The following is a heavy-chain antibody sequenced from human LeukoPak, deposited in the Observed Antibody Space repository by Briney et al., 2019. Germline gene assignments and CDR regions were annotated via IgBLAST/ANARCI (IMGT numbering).Heavy chain of an antibody. Sequence: SETLSLTCTVSGGSISSYYWSWIRQPPGEGLEWIGYIYYSGSTNYNPSLESRVTISVDTSKNQFSLKLSSVTAADTAVYYCARDVGYYFDYWGQGTLVTVSS. CDR1: GGSISSYY. J-gene: IGHJ4*02. V-gene: IGHV4-59*01. CDR3: ARDVGYYFDY. CDR2: IYYSGST.